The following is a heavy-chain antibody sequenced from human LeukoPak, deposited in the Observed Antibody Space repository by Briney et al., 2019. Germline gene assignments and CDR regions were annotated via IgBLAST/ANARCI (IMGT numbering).Heavy chain of an antibody. V-gene: IGHV4-61*02. D-gene: IGHD3-22*01. Sequence: SETLSLTCTVSGGSISSGSYYWSWIRQPAGKGLEWIGRIYTSGSTNYNPSLKSRVTISVDTSKNQFSLKLSSVTAADTAVYYCARDGYYDSSRFYYYYYYMDVWGKGTTVTISS. CDR2: IYTSGST. CDR3: ARDGYYDSSRFYYYYYYMDV. J-gene: IGHJ6*03. CDR1: GGSISSGSYY.